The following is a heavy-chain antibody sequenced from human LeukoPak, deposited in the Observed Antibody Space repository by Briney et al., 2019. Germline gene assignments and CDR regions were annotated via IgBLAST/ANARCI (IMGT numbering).Heavy chain of an antibody. J-gene: IGHJ5*02. Sequence: PSETLSLTCTVSGGSISSYYWSWIRQPPGKGLEWIGYIYYSGSTNYNPSLKSRVTISVDTSKNQFSLRLTSVTAADTAVYYCVRSVGFSYGYGWFDPWGQGTLVTVSS. CDR2: IYYSGST. V-gene: IGHV4-59*12. CDR3: VRSVGFSYGYGWFDP. D-gene: IGHD5-18*01. CDR1: GGSISSYY.